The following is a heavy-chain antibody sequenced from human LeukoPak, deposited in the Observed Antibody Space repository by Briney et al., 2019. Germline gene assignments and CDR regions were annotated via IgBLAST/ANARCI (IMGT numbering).Heavy chain of an antibody. J-gene: IGHJ4*02. CDR3: ATDVGTIFFDN. CDR2: IDTSGGST. V-gene: IGHV3-23*01. CDR1: GFTFSSYA. Sequence: GGSLRLSCAASGFTFSSYAMAWVRQTPGKGLEWVSTIDTSGGSTHYADSVKGRFTISRDNSKNTMYLQMNSLRVEDTAIYYCATDVGTIFFDNWGQGTVVTVSS. D-gene: IGHD4/OR15-4a*01.